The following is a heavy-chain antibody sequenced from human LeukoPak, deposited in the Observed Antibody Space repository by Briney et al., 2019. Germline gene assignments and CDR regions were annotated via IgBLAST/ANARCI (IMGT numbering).Heavy chain of an antibody. D-gene: IGHD1-26*01. Sequence: GGSLRLSCAASGFTVSSNYMSWVRQAPGKGLEWVSVIYSGGSTYYADSVKGRSTISRDNSKNTLYLQINSLRAEDTAVYYCARDGSGSSPYYFDYWGQGTLVTVSS. CDR1: GFTVSSNY. CDR3: ARDGSGSSPYYFDY. V-gene: IGHV3-66*01. J-gene: IGHJ4*02. CDR2: IYSGGST.